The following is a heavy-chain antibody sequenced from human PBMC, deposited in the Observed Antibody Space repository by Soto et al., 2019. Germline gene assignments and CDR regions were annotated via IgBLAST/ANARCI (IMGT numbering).Heavy chain of an antibody. Sequence: PGGSLRLSCAASGFTFSSYSMNWVRQAPGKGLEWVSYISSSSSTTYYADSVKGRFTISRDNSKNTLYLQMNSLRAEDTAVYYCAKGGYGDYDYNWFAPWGQGTLVTVSS. J-gene: IGHJ5*02. V-gene: IGHV3-48*01. CDR1: GFTFSSYS. D-gene: IGHD4-17*01. CDR3: AKGGYGDYDYNWFAP. CDR2: ISSSSSTT.